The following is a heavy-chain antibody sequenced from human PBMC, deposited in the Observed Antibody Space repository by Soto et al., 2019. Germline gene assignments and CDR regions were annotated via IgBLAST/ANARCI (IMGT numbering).Heavy chain of an antibody. D-gene: IGHD4-17*01. Sequence: SETLSLTCTVSGGSISSGDYYWSWIRQPPGKGLEWIGYIYYSGSTYYNPSLKSRVTISVDTSKNQFSLKLSPVTAADTAVYYCAREWGYGDRNWFDPWGQGTLVTVSS. J-gene: IGHJ5*02. V-gene: IGHV4-30-4*01. CDR3: AREWGYGDRNWFDP. CDR1: GGSISSGDYY. CDR2: IYYSGST.